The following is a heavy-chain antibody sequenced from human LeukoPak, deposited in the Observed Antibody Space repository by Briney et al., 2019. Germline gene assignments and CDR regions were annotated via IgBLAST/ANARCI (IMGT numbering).Heavy chain of an antibody. CDR3: ARGEFYYDL. CDR2: ISTSNGYT. V-gene: IGHV1-18*04. CDR1: GYIFTSNS. J-gene: IGHJ4*02. Sequence: ASVKVSCKPSGYIFTSNSITWVRQAPGQQLEWMGWISTSNGYTKYAQNLQGRITMTRDTSTRTVYLEMRNLRSDDTAVYFCARGEFYYDLWGQGTLVTVSS. D-gene: IGHD3-16*01.